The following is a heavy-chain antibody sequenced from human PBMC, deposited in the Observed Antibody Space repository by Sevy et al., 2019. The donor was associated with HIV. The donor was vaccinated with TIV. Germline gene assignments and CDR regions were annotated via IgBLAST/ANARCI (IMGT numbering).Heavy chain of an antibody. CDR1: GFTFSNYA. D-gene: IGHD5-18*01. Sequence: GGSLRFSCGASGFTFSNYAMSWVRQAPGKGLEWVSSISGSGDNTYNADSVKGRFTVSRDNSKNTLYLQMNSLRAEDTAVYYCAKDSGDDNYGLFDYWGQGTLVTVSS. V-gene: IGHV3-23*01. CDR2: ISGSGDNT. CDR3: AKDSGDDNYGLFDY. J-gene: IGHJ4*02.